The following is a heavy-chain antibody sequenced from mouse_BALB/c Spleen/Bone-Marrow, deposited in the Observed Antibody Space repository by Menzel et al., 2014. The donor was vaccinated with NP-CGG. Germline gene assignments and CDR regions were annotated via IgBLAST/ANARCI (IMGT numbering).Heavy chain of an antibody. D-gene: IGHD2-1*01. J-gene: IGHJ2*01. V-gene: IGHV1-80*01. CDR1: GYAFSSYW. CDR2: IYPGDGDT. Sequence: VQLQQSGAELVRPGSSVKISCKASGYAFSSYWMNWVKQRPGQGLEWIGQIYPGDGDTSYSGKFKGKATLTADESSSTAYMQLGSLTSEDSAVYFCAFGNYDFDYWGQGTTLTVSS. CDR3: AFGNYDFDY.